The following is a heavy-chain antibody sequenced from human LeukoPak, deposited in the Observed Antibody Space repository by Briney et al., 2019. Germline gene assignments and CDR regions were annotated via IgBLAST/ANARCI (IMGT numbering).Heavy chain of an antibody. CDR1: GYTFTVYY. CDR2: INPNSGGT. Sequence: ASVKVSCKSSGYTFTVYYMHWVRQAPGQGLEWMGWINPNSGGTNYAQKFQGRVTMTRDTSISTAYMELSRLRSDDTAAYYCARDRVPRRRNFDYWGQGTLVTVSS. V-gene: IGHV1-2*02. D-gene: IGHD3-10*01. CDR3: ARDRVPRRRNFDY. J-gene: IGHJ4*02.